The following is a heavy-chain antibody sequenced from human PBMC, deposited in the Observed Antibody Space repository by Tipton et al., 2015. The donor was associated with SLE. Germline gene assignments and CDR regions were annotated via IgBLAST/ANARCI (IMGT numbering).Heavy chain of an antibody. CDR1: GGSISRYY. CDR3: VVCSPSSCSYFDY. J-gene: IGHJ4*02. CDR2: IYTGGNT. D-gene: IGHD2-2*01. V-gene: IGHV4-4*07. Sequence: TLSLTCTVSGGSISRYYWGWIRQPVGKGLEWIGRIYTGGNTKSNPSLESRVTLSVDASKDQFSLRLTSVTAADTAVYYCVVCSPSSCSYFDYWGQGRLVTVSS.